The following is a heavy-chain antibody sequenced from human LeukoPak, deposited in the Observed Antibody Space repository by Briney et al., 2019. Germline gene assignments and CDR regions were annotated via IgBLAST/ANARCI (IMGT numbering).Heavy chain of an antibody. J-gene: IGHJ4*02. CDR2: IYYSGGT. CDR3: SRADFWSGYHRAGYFDY. CDR1: GGSISSYY. Sequence: PSETLSLTCTVSGGSISSYYWSWIRQPPGKGLEWIGYIYYSGGTDYNPSLKSRVTISLDTSKNQFSLKLSSVTAADTAVYYCSRADFWSGYHRAGYFDYWGQGTLVTVSS. V-gene: IGHV4-59*01. D-gene: IGHD3-3*01.